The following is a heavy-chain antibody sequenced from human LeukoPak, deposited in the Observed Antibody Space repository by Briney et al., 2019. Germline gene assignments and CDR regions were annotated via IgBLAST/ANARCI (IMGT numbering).Heavy chain of an antibody. V-gene: IGHV4-30-4*08. CDR1: GGSISSGDYY. D-gene: IGHD2-15*01. CDR3: ARVGSGGYLRYYFDY. J-gene: IGHJ4*02. Sequence: SQTLSLTCTVSGGSISSGDYYWSWIRQPPGKGLEWIGYIYYSGSTYYNPSLKSRVTISVDTSKNQFSLKLSSVTAADTAVYYCARVGSGGYLRYYFDYWGQGTLVTVSS. CDR2: IYYSGST.